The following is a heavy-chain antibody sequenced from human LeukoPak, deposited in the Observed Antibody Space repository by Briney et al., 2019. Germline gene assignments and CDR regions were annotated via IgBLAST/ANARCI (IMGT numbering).Heavy chain of an antibody. CDR3: ARDGARGRDN. V-gene: IGHV4-34*01. Sequence: SETLSLTCAVYGGSFSGYYWSWIRQPPGKGLEWIGEINHSGSTNYNPSLKSRVTISVDTSKNQFSLKLSSVTAADTAVYYCARDGARGRDNWGQGTLVTVSS. CDR2: INHSGST. CDR1: GGSFSGYY. D-gene: IGHD3-16*01. J-gene: IGHJ4*02.